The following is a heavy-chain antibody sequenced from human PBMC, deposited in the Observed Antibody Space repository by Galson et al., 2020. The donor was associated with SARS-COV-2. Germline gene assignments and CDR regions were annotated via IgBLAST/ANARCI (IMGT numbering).Heavy chain of an antibody. CDR1: GFTISDHY. CDR2: SRIKTNIS. D-gene: IGHD2-15*01. J-gene: IGHJ6*02. CDR3: SRDRGYGSCDRCYDYAMDV. V-gene: IGHV3-72*01. Sequence: GGSLRLSCAASGFTISDHYMNWVRQAPGKGLEWVGRSRIKTNISEYAASVKGRFTISRDDSKNSLYLQMNSLKTDDTAVYYCSRDRGYGSCDRCYDYAMDVWGQGTTVTVSS.